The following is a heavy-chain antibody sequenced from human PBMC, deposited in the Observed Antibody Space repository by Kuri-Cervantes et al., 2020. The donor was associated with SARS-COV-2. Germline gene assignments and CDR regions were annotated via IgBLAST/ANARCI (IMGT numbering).Heavy chain of an antibody. CDR3: AKDPCSYSSSWYYYFDY. V-gene: IGHV3-11*01. D-gene: IGHD6-13*01. CDR2: ISSSGSTI. CDR1: GFTFSDYY. J-gene: IGHJ4*02. Sequence: GESLKISCAASGFTFSDYYMSWIRQAPGKGLEWVSYISSSGSTIYYADSVKGRFTISRDNAKNSLYLQMNSLRAEDTALYYCAKDPCSYSSSWYYYFDYWGQGTLVTVSS.